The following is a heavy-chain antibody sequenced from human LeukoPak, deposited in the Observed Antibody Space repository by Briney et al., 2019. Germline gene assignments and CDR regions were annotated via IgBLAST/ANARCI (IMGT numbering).Heavy chain of an antibody. D-gene: IGHD3-22*01. V-gene: IGHV4-61*02. CDR3: ARVITDYYDSSGYSDYFDY. CDR1: GGSISSGSYY. J-gene: IGHJ4*02. CDR2: IYTSGST. Sequence: KSSETLSLTCTVSGGSISSGSYYWSWIRQTAGKGLEWIGRIYTSGSTNYNPSLKSRVTISVDTSKNQFSLKLSSVTAADTAVYYCARVITDYYDSSGYSDYFDYWGQGTLVTVSS.